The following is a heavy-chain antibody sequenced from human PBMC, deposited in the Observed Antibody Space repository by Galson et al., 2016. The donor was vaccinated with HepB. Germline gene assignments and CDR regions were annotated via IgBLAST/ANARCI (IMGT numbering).Heavy chain of an antibody. D-gene: IGHD1-26*01. Sequence: SLRLSCAASGFDFNYYSMNWVRQAPGKGLEWVSSISSGSSNIYYADSVKGRFTISRGNAKNSLYLQMDSLRAEDTAVYSCAREHSYYYYAIDVWGQGTTVTVSS. CDR3: AREHSYYYYAIDV. CDR2: ISSGSSNI. J-gene: IGHJ6*02. V-gene: IGHV3-21*01. CDR1: GFDFNYYS.